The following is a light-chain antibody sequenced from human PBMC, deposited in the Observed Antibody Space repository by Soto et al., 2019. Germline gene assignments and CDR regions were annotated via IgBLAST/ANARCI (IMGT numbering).Light chain of an antibody. CDR3: QQYGSSPRLT. J-gene: IGKJ3*01. CDR1: QRVSSSY. Sequence: ENVLTQSPGTLSLSPGQIATLSCGTCQRVSSSYFACYQQKPGQAPRLLIYGASSRATGIPDKFSGSGFGTAFTLTISRLEPSDCAGYYCQQYGSSPRLTCGPGTKVDIK. CDR2: GAS. V-gene: IGKV3-20*01.